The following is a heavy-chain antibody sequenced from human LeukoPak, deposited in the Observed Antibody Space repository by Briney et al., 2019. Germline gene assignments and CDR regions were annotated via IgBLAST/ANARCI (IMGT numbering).Heavy chain of an antibody. CDR3: ARDRPRGDYYYMDV. J-gene: IGHJ6*03. V-gene: IGHV3-23*01. CDR1: GFTFSSYA. D-gene: IGHD3-10*01. CDR2: ISGSGGST. Sequence: PGGSLRLSCAASGFTFSSYAMSWVRQAPGKGLEWVSAISGSGGSTYYADSVKGRFTISRDNSKNTLYLQMNSLRAEDTALYYCARDRPRGDYYYMDVGRKGTKVSVSS.